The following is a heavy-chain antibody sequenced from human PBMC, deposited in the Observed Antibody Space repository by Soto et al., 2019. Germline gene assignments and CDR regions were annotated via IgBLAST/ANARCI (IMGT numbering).Heavy chain of an antibody. CDR1: WFTFSNYS. V-gene: IGHV3-23*01. CDR3: AKDPGSTRCYFLCCFDV. D-gene: IGHD2-2*01. CDR2: ITASGDNT. J-gene: IGHJ6*02. Sequence: GGSLRLSCTGLWFTFSNYSISWGRQAPGKGLEWVSGITASGDNTYYADSVKGRFTISRENSKNTLYLQMNSLRGEDTAFYYCAKDPGSTRCYFLCCFDVWGQGTTVTVSS.